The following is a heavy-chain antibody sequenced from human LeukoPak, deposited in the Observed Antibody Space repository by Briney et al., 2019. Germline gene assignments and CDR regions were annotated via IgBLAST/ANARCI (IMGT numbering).Heavy chain of an antibody. V-gene: IGHV4-4*07. J-gene: IGHJ6*03. CDR3: AREGRYCSSTSCYNSYYYYYMDV. D-gene: IGHD2-2*02. Sequence: SETLSLTCTVSGGSISSYYWSWIRQPAGKGLEWIGRIYTSGSTNYNPSLKSRVTISVDTSKNQFSLKLSSVTAADTAVYYCAREGRYCSSTSCYNSYYYYYMDVWGKGTTVTISS. CDR1: GGSISSYY. CDR2: IYTSGST.